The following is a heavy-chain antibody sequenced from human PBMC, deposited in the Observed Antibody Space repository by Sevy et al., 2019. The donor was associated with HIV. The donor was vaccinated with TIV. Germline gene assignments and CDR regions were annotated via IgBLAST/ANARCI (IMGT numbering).Heavy chain of an antibody. CDR2: IIPSGGST. Sequence: ASVKVSCKTSGCTFTTFYIHWVRQAPGQGLEWMGIIIPSGGSTTYAQKFQGRVTITRDTSTSTVYMELSSLISDDTAVYYCASGIGVWGHGTLVTVSS. CDR3: ASGIGV. CDR1: GCTFTTFY. D-gene: IGHD3-10*01. V-gene: IGHV1-46*01. J-gene: IGHJ4*01.